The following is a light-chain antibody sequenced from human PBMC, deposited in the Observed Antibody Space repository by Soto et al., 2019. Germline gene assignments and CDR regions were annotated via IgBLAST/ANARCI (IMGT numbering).Light chain of an antibody. V-gene: IGKV3D-15*01. J-gene: IGKJ4*01. CDR1: QSVSSSY. Sequence: EIVMTQSPATLSVSPGERATLSCRAIQSVSSSYLAGYQQKTGQAPRLLIYGASSRATGIPDRFSGSGSGTEFTLTISSLQSEDVGVYYCQQYDNWPPKTFGGGTKVDI. CDR3: QQYDNWPPKT. CDR2: GAS.